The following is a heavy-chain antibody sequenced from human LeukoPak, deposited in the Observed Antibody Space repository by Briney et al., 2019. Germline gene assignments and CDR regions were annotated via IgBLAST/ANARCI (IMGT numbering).Heavy chain of an antibody. CDR1: GGSISSGGYY. D-gene: IGHD6-19*01. J-gene: IGHJ4*02. CDR2: IYYSGST. V-gene: IGHV4-31*03. Sequence: SQTLSLTCTVSGGSISSGGYYWSWIRQHPGKGLEWIGYIYYSGSTYYNPSLKSRVTISVDTSKNQFPLKLSSVTAADTAVYYCARGVAVAGHPDYWGQGTLVTVSS. CDR3: ARGVAVAGHPDY.